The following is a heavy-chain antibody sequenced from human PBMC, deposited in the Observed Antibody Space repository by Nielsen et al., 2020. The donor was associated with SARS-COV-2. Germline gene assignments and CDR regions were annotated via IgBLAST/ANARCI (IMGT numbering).Heavy chain of an antibody. Sequence: SGFPFSSYEMNWVRQAPGKALEWLALIDWDDDKYYSTSLKTRLTISKDTSKNQVVLTMTNMDPVDTATYYCARIPKYSYGFVNYYYGMDVWGQGTTVTVSS. CDR1: GFPFSSYEM. CDR2: IDWDDDK. J-gene: IGHJ6*02. CDR3: ARIPKYSYGFVNYYYGMDV. V-gene: IGHV2-70*18. D-gene: IGHD5-18*01.